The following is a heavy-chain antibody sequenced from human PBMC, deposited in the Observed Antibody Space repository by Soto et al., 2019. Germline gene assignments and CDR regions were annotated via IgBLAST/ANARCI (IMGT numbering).Heavy chain of an antibody. J-gene: IGHJ4*02. CDR2: INPDGSNT. Sequence: QPGGSLRLSCAASGFTSSGNWMHWVRQAPGKGLLWVSRINPDGSNTDYADSVKGRFTISRDNAKNTLYLQMNSLRAEGTAVYYCAGGIWNDNAYWGQGTLVTVSS. CDR3: AGGIWNDNAY. D-gene: IGHD1-1*01. CDR1: GFTSSGNW. V-gene: IGHV3-74*01.